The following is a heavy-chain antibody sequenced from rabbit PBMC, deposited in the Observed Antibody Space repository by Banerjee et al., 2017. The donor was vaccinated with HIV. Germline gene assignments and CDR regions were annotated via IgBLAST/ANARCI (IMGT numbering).Heavy chain of an antibody. D-gene: IGHD4-1*01. CDR1: GFSLTTNYY. Sequence: QSLEESGGDLVKPGASLTLTCTASGFSLTTNYYMCWVRQAPGKGLEWIGCIVAGSSGTTYYATWAKGRFTISKTSSTTVTLQMTSLTVADTATYFCATGGSSGWGAGDLWGQGTLVTVS. V-gene: IGHV1S40*01. CDR2: IVAGSSGTT. J-gene: IGHJ4*01. CDR3: ATGGSSGWGAGDL.